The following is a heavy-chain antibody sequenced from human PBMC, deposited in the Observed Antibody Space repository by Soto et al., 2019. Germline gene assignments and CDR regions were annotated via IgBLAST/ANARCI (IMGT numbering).Heavy chain of an antibody. J-gene: IGHJ4*02. CDR3: AREVYYYGSSGHVVDY. D-gene: IGHD3-22*01. CDR2: ISYDGSNK. V-gene: IGHV3-30-3*01. Sequence: QVQLVESGGGVVQPGRSLRLSCAASGFTFSSYAMHWVRQAPGKGLEWVAVISYDGSNKYYADSVKGRFTISRDNSKNTLYLQMNSLRAEDTAVYYCAREVYYYGSSGHVVDYWGQGTLVTVSS. CDR1: GFTFSSYA.